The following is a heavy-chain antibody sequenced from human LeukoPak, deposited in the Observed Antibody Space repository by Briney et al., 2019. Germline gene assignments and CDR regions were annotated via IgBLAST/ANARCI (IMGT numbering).Heavy chain of an antibody. V-gene: IGHV3-20*04. J-gene: IGHJ6*03. D-gene: IGHD5-18*01. CDR3: ARAVDSDTAMVTGYYYYMDV. CDR2: INWNGGST. Sequence: PGGSPRLSCAASGFTFDDYGMSWVRQAPGKGLEWVSGINWNGGSTGYADSVKGRFTISRDNAKNSLYLQMNSLRAEDTALYYCARAVDSDTAMVTGYYYYMDVWGKGTTVTVSS. CDR1: GFTFDDYG.